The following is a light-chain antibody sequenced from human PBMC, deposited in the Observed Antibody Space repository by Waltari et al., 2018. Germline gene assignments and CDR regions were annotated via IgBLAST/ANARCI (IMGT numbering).Light chain of an antibody. Sequence: EIVLTQSPVTLSLSPGERATLYCRASPSIDNFLAWYQQKPGQAPTLLIYDSSNRATDIPARFSGSGSGTDFTLTISSLEPEDFAVYYCQQRSGWPPTFGGGTKVDI. CDR1: PSIDNF. J-gene: IGKJ4*01. CDR3: QQRSGWPPT. V-gene: IGKV3-11*01. CDR2: DSS.